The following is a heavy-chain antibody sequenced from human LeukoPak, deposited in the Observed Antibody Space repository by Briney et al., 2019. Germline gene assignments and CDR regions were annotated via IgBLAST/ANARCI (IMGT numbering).Heavy chain of an antibody. D-gene: IGHD6-13*01. V-gene: IGHV1-2*02. CDR2: INPNSGGT. J-gene: IGHJ6*02. CDR3: ARGAENIAVAVNYYGMDV. CDR1: GYTFTGYY. Sequence: AASVKASCKASGYTFTGYYMHWVRQAPGQGLEWMGWINPNSGGTNYAQKFQGRVTMTRDTSISTAYMELSRLRSDDTAVYYCARGAENIAVAVNYYGMDVWGQGTTVTVSS.